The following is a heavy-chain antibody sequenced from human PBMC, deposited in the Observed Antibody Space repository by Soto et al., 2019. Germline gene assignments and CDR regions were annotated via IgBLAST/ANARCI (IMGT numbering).Heavy chain of an antibody. V-gene: IGHV5-51*01. CDR2: IYPGDSDT. Sequence: GESLKISCQGSGYSFAGYWIGWVRQMPGKGLEWMGIIYPGDSDTKYSPSFQGLVTISADKSITTAYLQWSSLKASDTAIYYCARDLGDGYNCWGQGTLVTVSS. CDR1: GYSFAGYW. CDR3: ARDLGDGYNC. J-gene: IGHJ4*02. D-gene: IGHD5-12*01.